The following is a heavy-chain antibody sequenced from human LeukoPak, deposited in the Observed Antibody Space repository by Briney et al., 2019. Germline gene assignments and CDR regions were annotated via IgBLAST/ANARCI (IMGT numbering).Heavy chain of an antibody. CDR2: ISGSGGST. CDR1: GFTFSSYA. D-gene: IGHD5-12*01. J-gene: IGHJ4*02. V-gene: IGHV3-23*01. Sequence: GGSLRLSCAASGFTFSSYAMGWVRQAPGKGLEWVSAISGSGGSTYYADSVKGRFTISRDNSKNTLYLQMNSLRAEDTAVYYCAAPQGGSGYDLRYWGQGTLVTVSS. CDR3: AAPQGGSGYDLRY.